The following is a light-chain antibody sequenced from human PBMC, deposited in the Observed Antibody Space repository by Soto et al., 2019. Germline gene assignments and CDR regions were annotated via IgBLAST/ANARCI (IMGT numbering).Light chain of an antibody. J-gene: IGKJ5*01. Sequence: VLTQSPATLSLSPGKRATLSCRASKSVDFHLAWYQQKPGQAPRLLIYDASVRATGTPARFSGSGSGTDFTLTISRLEPEDFAVYYCQQYGSSPITFGQGTRLEIK. V-gene: IGKV3-20*01. CDR2: DAS. CDR1: KSVDFH. CDR3: QQYGSSPIT.